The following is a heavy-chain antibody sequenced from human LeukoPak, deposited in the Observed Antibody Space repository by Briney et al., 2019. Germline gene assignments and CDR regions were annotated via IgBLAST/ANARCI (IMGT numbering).Heavy chain of an antibody. CDR2: IIPIFGTA. V-gene: IGHV1-69*05. CDR1: GYSFTSYG. D-gene: IGHD5-24*01. CDR3: AREDGYNYRGAFDI. J-gene: IGHJ3*02. Sequence: ASVKVSCKASGYSFTSYGITWVRQAPGQGLEWMGGIIPIFGTANYAQKFQGRVTITTDESTSTAYMELSSLRSEDTAVYYCAREDGYNYRGAFDIWGQGTMVTVSS.